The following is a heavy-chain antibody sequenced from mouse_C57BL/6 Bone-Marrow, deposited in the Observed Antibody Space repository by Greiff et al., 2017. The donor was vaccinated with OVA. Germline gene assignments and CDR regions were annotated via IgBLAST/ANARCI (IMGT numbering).Heavy chain of an antibody. CDR3: TTEDYGSSWFAY. J-gene: IGHJ3*01. Sequence: EVKLMESGAELVRPGASVKLSCTASGFNIKDDYMHWVKQRPEQGLEWIGWIDPENGDTEYASKFQGKATITADTSSNTAYLQLSSLTSEDTAVYYCTTEDYGSSWFAYWGQGTLVTVSA. D-gene: IGHD1-1*01. CDR2: IDPENGDT. CDR1: GFNIKDDY. V-gene: IGHV14-4*01.